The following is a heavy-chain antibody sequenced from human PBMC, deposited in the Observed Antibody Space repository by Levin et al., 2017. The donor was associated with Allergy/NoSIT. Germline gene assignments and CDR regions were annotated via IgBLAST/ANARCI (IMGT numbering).Heavy chain of an antibody. Sequence: PGASVKVSCAASGFPFINAWMSWVRQAPGKGLEWVGRIKAKSDGETTDYAAPVKGRFTISRDDSKNTLYLQMNSLKIEDTGVYYCGDLGYGYSSDWGQGTLVAVSS. CDR3: GDLGYGYSSD. J-gene: IGHJ4*02. V-gene: IGHV3-15*01. CDR1: GFPFINAW. D-gene: IGHD5-18*01. CDR2: IKAKSDGETT.